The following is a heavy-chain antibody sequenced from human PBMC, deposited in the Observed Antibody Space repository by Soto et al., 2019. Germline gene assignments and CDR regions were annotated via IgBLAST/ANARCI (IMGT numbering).Heavy chain of an antibody. CDR1: GFTFSSYS. D-gene: IGHD6-19*01. Sequence: GGSLSLSCAASGFTFSSYSMNWVRQAPGKGLEWVSVIYSGGSTYYADSVKGRFTISRDNSKNTLYLQMNSLRAEDTAVYYCASRSSGWYFDYWGQGTLVTVSS. CDR3: ASRSSGWYFDY. CDR2: IYSGGST. V-gene: IGHV3-53*01. J-gene: IGHJ4*02.